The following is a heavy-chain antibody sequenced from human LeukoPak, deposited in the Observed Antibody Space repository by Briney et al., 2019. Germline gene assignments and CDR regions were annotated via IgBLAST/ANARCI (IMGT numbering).Heavy chain of an antibody. Sequence: GGSLRLSCAASGFTFSSYGMHWVRQAPGKGLEWVAVIWYDGSNKYYADSVKGRFTISRDNSKNTLYLQMNSLRAEDTAVYYCARKGGYYYGMDVWGQGTTVTVSS. D-gene: IGHD1-14*01. V-gene: IGHV3-33*08. CDR2: IWYDGSNK. CDR3: ARKGGYYYGMDV. J-gene: IGHJ6*02. CDR1: GFTFSSYG.